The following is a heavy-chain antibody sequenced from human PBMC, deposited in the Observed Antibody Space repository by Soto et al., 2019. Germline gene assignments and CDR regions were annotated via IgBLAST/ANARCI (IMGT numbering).Heavy chain of an antibody. V-gene: IGHV4-59*11. Sequence: QVQLQESGPGLVKPSETLSLTCTVAGGSLTDHYWNWFRQSPGKGLHWIGYVYYSGGTNYNPSLKSRVTMSVDTSKKQFSLNLRSVTAADTAVDYCARGNDWKSSTFDIWGQGTMVSVSS. CDR3: ARGNDWKSSTFDI. D-gene: IGHD2-21*01. J-gene: IGHJ3*02. CDR1: GGSLTDHY. CDR2: VYYSGGT.